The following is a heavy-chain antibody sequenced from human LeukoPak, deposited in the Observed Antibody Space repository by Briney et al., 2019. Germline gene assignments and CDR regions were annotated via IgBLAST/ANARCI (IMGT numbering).Heavy chain of an antibody. V-gene: IGHV3-66*01. CDR1: GFTVSSNY. J-gene: IGHJ4*02. CDR2: IYSGGST. CDR3: ARTILTVAATEDY. D-gene: IGHD2-15*01. Sequence: GGSLRLSCAASGFTVSSNYMSWVRLAPGKGLEWVPVIYSGGSTYYADSVKGRFTISRDNSKNTLYLQMNSLRAEDTAVYYCARTILTVAATEDYWGQGTLVTVSS.